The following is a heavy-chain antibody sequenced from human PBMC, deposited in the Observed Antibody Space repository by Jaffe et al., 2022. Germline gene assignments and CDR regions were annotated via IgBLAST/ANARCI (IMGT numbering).Heavy chain of an antibody. D-gene: IGHD6-6*01. J-gene: IGHJ5*02. CDR1: GYTFTSYA. Sequence: QVQLVQSGAEVKKPGASVKVSCKASGYTFTSYAMHWVRQAPGQRLEWMGWINAGNGNTKYSQKFQGRVTITRDTSASTAYMELSSLRSEDTAVYYCARDRRIAATAGWFDPWGQGTLVTVSS. CDR3: ARDRRIAATAGWFDP. CDR2: INAGNGNT. V-gene: IGHV1-3*01.